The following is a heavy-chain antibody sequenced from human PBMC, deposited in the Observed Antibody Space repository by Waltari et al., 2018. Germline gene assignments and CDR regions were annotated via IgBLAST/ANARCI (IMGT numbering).Heavy chain of an antibody. CDR1: GFTFSNYD. D-gene: IGHD2-2*01. CDR3: AKVSWTADYCSSATCNFHY. V-gene: IGHV3-23*01. Sequence: EVHLLESGGGLVQPGGSLRLSCAASGFTFSNYDLSWVRQAPGKGLEWVSGITYSGGTFYGDSVKGRFTISRDNSRKTLYLQLNRLRAEDTAVYYCAKVSWTADYCSSATCNFHYWGQGTLVTVSS. J-gene: IGHJ4*02. CDR2: ITYSGGT.